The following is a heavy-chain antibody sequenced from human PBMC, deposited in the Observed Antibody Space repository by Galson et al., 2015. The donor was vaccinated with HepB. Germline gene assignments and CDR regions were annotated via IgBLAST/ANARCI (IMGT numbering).Heavy chain of an antibody. Sequence: SVKVSCKASGYSFTTFGVSWVRQAPGQGLEWMGWTSSYSVNTNYAQQFQGRVTMTVDTATDTAYMELRGLTSEDTAVYFCARVVAATRYFYFFYMDVWGKGTTVIVSS. D-gene: IGHD2-15*01. V-gene: IGHV1-18*01. CDR3: ARVVAATRYFYFFYMDV. J-gene: IGHJ6*03. CDR1: GYSFTTFG. CDR2: TSSYSVNT.